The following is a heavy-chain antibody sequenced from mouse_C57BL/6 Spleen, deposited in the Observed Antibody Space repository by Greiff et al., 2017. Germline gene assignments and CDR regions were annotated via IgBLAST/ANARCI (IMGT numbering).Heavy chain of an antibody. Sequence: EVKLVESGGGLVKPGGSLKLSCAASGFTFSDYGMHWVRQAPEKGLEWVAYISSGSSTIYYADTVKGRFTISRDNAKNTLFLQMTSLRSEDTAMYYCARSGSSAYYYAMDYWGQGTSVTVSS. CDR1: GFTFSDYG. V-gene: IGHV5-17*01. D-gene: IGHD1-1*01. CDR3: ARSGSSAYYYAMDY. J-gene: IGHJ4*01. CDR2: ISSGSSTI.